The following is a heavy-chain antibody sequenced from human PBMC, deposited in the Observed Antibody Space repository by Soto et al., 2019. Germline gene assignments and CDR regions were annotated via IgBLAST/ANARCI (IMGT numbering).Heavy chain of an antibody. J-gene: IGHJ5*02. CDR1: GYTFTSYA. D-gene: IGHD2-15*01. V-gene: IGHV1-3*01. Sequence: ASVQVSCQASGYTFTSYAMHWVRQAPGQRLEWMGWINAGNGNTKYSQKFQGRVTITRDTSASTAYMELSSLRSEDTAVYYCARGYCSGGSCYYGMHWFDPWGQGTLVTVSS. CDR3: ARGYCSGGSCYYGMHWFDP. CDR2: INAGNGNT.